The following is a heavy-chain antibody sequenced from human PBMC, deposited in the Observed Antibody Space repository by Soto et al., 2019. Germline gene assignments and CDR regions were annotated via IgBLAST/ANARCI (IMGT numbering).Heavy chain of an antibody. J-gene: IGHJ4*02. Sequence: ASVKVSCKASGYIFTNYEISWVRQAPGQGLEWMGWISGYNGNTNYAQKLQDRVTMTTDTSTSTAYMELRSLRSDDSAVYYCARGYTKSDYWGQGTLVTVSS. V-gene: IGHV1-18*01. CDR3: ARGYTKSDY. CDR2: ISGYNGNT. D-gene: IGHD5-12*01. CDR1: GYIFTNYE.